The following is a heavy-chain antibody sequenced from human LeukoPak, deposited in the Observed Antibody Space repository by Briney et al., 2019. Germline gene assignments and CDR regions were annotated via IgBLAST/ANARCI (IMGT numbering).Heavy chain of an antibody. V-gene: IGHV3-23*01. J-gene: IGHJ5*02. CDR1: GFTFSSYA. CDR2: ISGSGGST. D-gene: IGHD2-8*01. CDR3: AKSACTNGVCYTGAWFDP. Sequence: GGSLRLSCAASGFTFSSYAMSWVRQAPGKGLEWVSAISGSGGSTYYADSVKGRFTISRDNSKNTLYLQMNSLRAEDTAVYYCAKSACTNGVCYTGAWFDPWGQGTLVTVSS.